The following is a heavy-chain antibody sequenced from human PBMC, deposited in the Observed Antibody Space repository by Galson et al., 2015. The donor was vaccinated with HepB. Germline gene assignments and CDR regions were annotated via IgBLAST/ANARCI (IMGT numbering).Heavy chain of an antibody. Sequence: SVKVSCKASGGTFSSYAISWVRQAPGQGLEWMGGIIPIFGTANYAQKFQGRVTITADKSTSTAYMELSSLRSEDTAVYYCARAPPDVSGYSYGYCLSWGQGTLVTVSS. CDR2: IIPIFGTA. J-gene: IGHJ5*02. V-gene: IGHV1-69*06. D-gene: IGHD5-18*01. CDR1: GGTFSSYA. CDR3: ARAPPDVSGYSYGYCLS.